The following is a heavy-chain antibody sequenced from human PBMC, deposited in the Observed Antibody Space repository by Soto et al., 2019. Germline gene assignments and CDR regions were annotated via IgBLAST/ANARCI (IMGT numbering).Heavy chain of an antibody. CDR1: GYSISSGYY. CDR3: ARGEQYSGRIFDY. Sequence: PSETLSLTCAVSGYSISSGYYWGWLRQPPGKGLEWIGSIYHGGSTYYNPSLNSRVTLSIDMTNNQYSLQLNSVTPEDTAVYFCARGEQYSGRIFDYWGQGTLVTVSS. D-gene: IGHD1-26*01. J-gene: IGHJ4*01. V-gene: IGHV4-38-2*01. CDR2: IYHGGST.